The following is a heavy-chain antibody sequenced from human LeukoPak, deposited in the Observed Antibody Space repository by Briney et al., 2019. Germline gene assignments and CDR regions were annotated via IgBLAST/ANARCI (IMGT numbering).Heavy chain of an antibody. J-gene: IGHJ4*02. CDR2: INAGNGNT. D-gene: IGHD6-19*01. CDR3: ARGRETVAGEIDY. V-gene: IGHV1-3*01. CDR1: GYTFTSYA. Sequence: GASVTVSFTASGYTFTSYAMHWVRQAPGQRLEWMGWINAGNGNTKYSQKFQGRVTITRDTSASTAYMELSSLRSEDTAVYYCARGRETVAGEIDYWGQGTLVTVSS.